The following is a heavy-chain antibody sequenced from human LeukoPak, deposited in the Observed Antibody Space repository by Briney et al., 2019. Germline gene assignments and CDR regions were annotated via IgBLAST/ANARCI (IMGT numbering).Heavy chain of an antibody. D-gene: IGHD1-14*01. Sequence: ASVKVSCKASGYTFTCYYMHWVRQAPGQGLEWMGWINPNSGATNYAQKFQGRVTMTRDTSISTASMELSSLKPDDTAVYYCARVTNYYYMDVWGKGTTVTVSS. J-gene: IGHJ6*03. CDR2: INPNSGAT. CDR3: ARVTNYYYMDV. CDR1: GYTFTCYY. V-gene: IGHV1-2*02.